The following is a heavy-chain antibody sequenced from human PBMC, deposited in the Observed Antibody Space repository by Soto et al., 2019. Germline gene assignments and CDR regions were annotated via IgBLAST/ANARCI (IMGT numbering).Heavy chain of an antibody. V-gene: IGHV4-34*01. CDR2: INHSGST. CDR3: ARGASYYYDSSGYYYFYY. CDR1: GGSFSGYY. Sequence: SETLSLTCAVYGGSFSGYYWSWIRQPPGKGLEWIGEINHSGSTNYNPSLKSRVTISVDRSKNQFSLKLSSVTAADTAVYYCARGASYYYDSSGYYYFYYWGQGTLVTVSS. J-gene: IGHJ4*02. D-gene: IGHD3-22*01.